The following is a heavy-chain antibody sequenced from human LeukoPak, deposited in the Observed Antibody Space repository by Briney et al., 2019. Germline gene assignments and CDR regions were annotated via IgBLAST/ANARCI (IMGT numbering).Heavy chain of an antibody. D-gene: IGHD2-2*01. Sequence: VASVKVSCKASGFTFTSYGFTWVRQAPGQGLEWMGWISGYNGNTNYAQKLQGRVTMTTDTSTRTAYMELRSLRSDDTAVCYCARGGSSTYIDYWGQGTLVTVSS. CDR3: ARGGSSTYIDY. J-gene: IGHJ4*02. V-gene: IGHV1-18*01. CDR1: GFTFTSYG. CDR2: ISGYNGNT.